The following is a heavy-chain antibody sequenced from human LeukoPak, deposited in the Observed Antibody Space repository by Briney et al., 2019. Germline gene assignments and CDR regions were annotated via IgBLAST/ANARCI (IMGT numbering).Heavy chain of an antibody. D-gene: IGHD1-26*01. V-gene: IGHV1-8*01. J-gene: IGHJ6*03. Sequence: GASVKVSCKASGYTFTSYDINWVRQATGQGLEWMGWMNPNSGNTGYAQKFQGRVTMTRNTSISTAYMELSSLRSEDTAVYYCARRVTLVGAKYYYYYKDVWGKGTTVNVSS. CDR2: MNPNSGNT. CDR1: GYTFTSYD. CDR3: ARRVTLVGAKYYYYYKDV.